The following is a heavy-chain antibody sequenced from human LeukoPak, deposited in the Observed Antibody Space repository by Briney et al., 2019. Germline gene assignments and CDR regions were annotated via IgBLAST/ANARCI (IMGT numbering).Heavy chain of an antibody. CDR2: IIPILGIA. V-gene: IGHV1-69*04. CDR1: GGTFSSYA. J-gene: IGHJ4*02. D-gene: IGHD4-17*01. CDR3: ARDRYGDYPSPGDY. Sequence: SVKVSCKASGGTFSSYAISWVRQAPGQGLEWMGRIIPILGIANYAQKFQGRVTITADKSTSTAYVELSSLRSEDTAVYYCARDRYGDYPSPGDYWGQGTLVTVSS.